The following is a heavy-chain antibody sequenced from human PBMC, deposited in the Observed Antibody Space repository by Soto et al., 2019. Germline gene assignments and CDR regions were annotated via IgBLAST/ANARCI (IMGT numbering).Heavy chain of an antibody. CDR2: IKSKADGGTT. CDR3: TSELERREDY. V-gene: IGHV3-15*07. CDR1: GFTFNNAW. Sequence: EVQLVESGGGLVKPGGSLRLSCAASGFTFNNAWMNWVRQAPGKGLEWVGRIKSKADGGTTDHAAPVKGRFTISRDDSKNTLYLEMNSLKTEDTAVYYCTSELERREDYWRQGTLVTVSS. J-gene: IGHJ4*02. D-gene: IGHD1-1*01.